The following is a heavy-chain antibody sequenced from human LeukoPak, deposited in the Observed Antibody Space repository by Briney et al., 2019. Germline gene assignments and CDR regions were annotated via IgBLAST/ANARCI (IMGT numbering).Heavy chain of an antibody. CDR1: GFTFSSYA. CDR3: AKDVGSSLSYYFDY. J-gene: IGHJ4*02. CDR2: ISRSGGST. Sequence: GGSLRLSCAASGFTFSSYAMSWVRQAPGKGLEWVSGISRSGGSTDYADSVRGRFTISRVNSKNTLYLQMKSLRAEDTAVYYCAKDVGSSLSYYFDYWGQGTLITVSS. V-gene: IGHV3-23*01. D-gene: IGHD2-2*01.